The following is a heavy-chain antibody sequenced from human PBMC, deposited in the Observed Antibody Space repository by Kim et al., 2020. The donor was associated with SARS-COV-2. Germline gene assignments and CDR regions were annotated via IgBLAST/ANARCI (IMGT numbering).Heavy chain of an antibody. CDR3: ARVGYDYIWGSYRDYYDYYGMDV. CDR1: GFTFSDYY. V-gene: IGHV3-11*05. D-gene: IGHD3-16*02. J-gene: IGHJ6*02. CDR2: ISSSSSYT. Sequence: GGSLRLSCAASGFTFSDYYMSWIRQAPGKGLEWVSYISSSSSYTNYADSVKGRFTISRDNAKNSLYLQMNSLRAEDTAVYYCARVGYDYIWGSYRDYYDYYGMDVWGQGTTGTVSS.